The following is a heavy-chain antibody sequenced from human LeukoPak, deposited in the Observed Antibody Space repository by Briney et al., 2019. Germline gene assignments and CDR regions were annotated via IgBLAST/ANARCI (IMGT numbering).Heavy chain of an antibody. CDR2: ISAYNGNT. J-gene: IGHJ4*02. Sequence: RGASVTVSCMSSGYTFTSYVISWVRQAPGQGLEWMGWISAYNGNTNYAQKLQGRVTMTTDTSTSTAYMELRSLRSDDTAVYYCARGEGATTQEDFDYWGQGTLVTVSS. D-gene: IGHD1-26*01. CDR3: ARGEGATTQEDFDY. CDR1: GYTFTSYV. V-gene: IGHV1-18*01.